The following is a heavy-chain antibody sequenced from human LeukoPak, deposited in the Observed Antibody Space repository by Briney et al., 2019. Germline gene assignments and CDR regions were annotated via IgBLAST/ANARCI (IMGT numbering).Heavy chain of an antibody. CDR1: GFTFDDYA. Sequence: PGRSLRFSCAASGFTFDDYAMHWVRQAPGKGLEWVSGISWNSGSIDYADSVKGRFTISRDNAKNSLYLQMNSLRAEDTALYYCAKDLMDCSSTSCYDAYYGMDVWGQGTTVTVSS. D-gene: IGHD2-2*01. J-gene: IGHJ6*02. CDR2: ISWNSGSI. V-gene: IGHV3-9*01. CDR3: AKDLMDCSSTSCYDAYYGMDV.